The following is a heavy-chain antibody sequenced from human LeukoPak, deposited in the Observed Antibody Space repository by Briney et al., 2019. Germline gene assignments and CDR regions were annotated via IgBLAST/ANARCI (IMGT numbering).Heavy chain of an antibody. CDR3: ARLDI. Sequence: SETLSLTCTVSGGSISSYYWTWIRQPPGKGLEWIGYIDYVGSTDYNPSLKSRVTISVDTSKDHISLKLSSVTAADTAVYYCARLDIWGQGTMVTVSS. CDR2: IDYVGST. CDR1: GGSISSYY. V-gene: IGHV4-59*12. J-gene: IGHJ3*02.